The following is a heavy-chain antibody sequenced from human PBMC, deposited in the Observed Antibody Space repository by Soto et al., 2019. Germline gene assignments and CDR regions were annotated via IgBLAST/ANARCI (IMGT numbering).Heavy chain of an antibody. V-gene: IGHV2-5*02. Sequence: QITLKESGPTLVKPTQTLTLTCTFSGFSLSTSGVGVGWIRQPPGKALEWLALIYWDDDKRYSPSLKSRLTTXTXTXXTPVVLTMTNTHPVDTATSYCAHQTPSSSRWHFAYWGQGTLVTVSS. D-gene: IGHD6-13*01. J-gene: IGHJ4*02. CDR3: AHQTPSSSRWHFAY. CDR2: IYWDDDK. CDR1: GFSLSTSGVG.